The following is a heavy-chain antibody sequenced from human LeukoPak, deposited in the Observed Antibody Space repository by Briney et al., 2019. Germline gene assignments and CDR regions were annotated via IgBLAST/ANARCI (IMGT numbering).Heavy chain of an antibody. V-gene: IGHV4-4*02. CDR3: ASAEPRGIIWYPY. CDR1: GASISSNNW. Sequence: SGTLSLTCAVSGASISSNNWWWSGVRHPPGKGLEGIREIYHSGSTNYNPSLKSRVTMSVDKSKNQFSLWLSSVTAADTAVYYCASAEPRGIIWYPYWGQGTLVTVSS. CDR2: IYHSGST. J-gene: IGHJ4*02. D-gene: IGHD6-13*01.